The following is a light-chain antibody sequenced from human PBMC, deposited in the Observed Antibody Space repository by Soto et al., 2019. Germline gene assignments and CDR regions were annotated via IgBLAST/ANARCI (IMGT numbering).Light chain of an antibody. J-gene: IGKJ1*01. CDR2: GAS. V-gene: IGKV3-15*01. CDR1: QSVSTN. Sequence: EVVLTQSPSTLSLSPGERATLSCRASQSVSTNLAWYQQKPGQAPRLLIYGASTRATGVPARFSGSGSGTEFTLTISSLQAEDFAVFYCQHYSNFPRTFGQGTKVDI. CDR3: QHYSNFPRT.